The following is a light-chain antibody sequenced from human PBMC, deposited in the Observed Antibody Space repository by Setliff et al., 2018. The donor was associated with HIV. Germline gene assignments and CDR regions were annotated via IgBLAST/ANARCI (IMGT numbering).Light chain of an antibody. Sequence: QSALAQPASVPGSPGQSITISCIGTGRDIGGYNYVSWYQQHPGKAPKLIIYGVTKRSSGVSNRFSGSKAGTTASLTISGLQAEDEADYYCSSYTSTSAYVFGTGTKVTVL. CDR2: GVT. CDR3: SSYTSTSAYV. CDR1: GRDIGGYNY. V-gene: IGLV2-14*03. J-gene: IGLJ1*01.